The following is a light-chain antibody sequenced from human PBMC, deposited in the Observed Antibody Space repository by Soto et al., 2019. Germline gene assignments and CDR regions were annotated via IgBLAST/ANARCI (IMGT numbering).Light chain of an antibody. Sequence: QSVLTQPPSVSGAPGQRVTISCTGGASNIGANYDVHWYQQLPGTAPKLLIYGTSNRPSGVPDRFSGSKSGTSASLAITGLQAEDEAHYSCQSYDFTLGAFWVFGGGTKVTV. CDR1: ASNIGANYD. V-gene: IGLV1-40*01. CDR3: QSYDFTLGAFWV. J-gene: IGLJ3*02. CDR2: GTS.